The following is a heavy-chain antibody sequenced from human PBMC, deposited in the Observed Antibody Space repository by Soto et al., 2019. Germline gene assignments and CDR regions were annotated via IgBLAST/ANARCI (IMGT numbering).Heavy chain of an antibody. Sequence: GGSLRLSCAASGFTFSSYWMSWVRQAPGKGLEWVANIKQDGSEKYYVDSVKGRFTISRDNAKNSLYLQMNSLRAEDTAVYYCASFMITFGGVMSDAFDIWGQGTMVTVSS. D-gene: IGHD3-16*01. CDR2: IKQDGSEK. CDR1: GFTFSSYW. V-gene: IGHV3-7*01. CDR3: ASFMITFGGVMSDAFDI. J-gene: IGHJ3*02.